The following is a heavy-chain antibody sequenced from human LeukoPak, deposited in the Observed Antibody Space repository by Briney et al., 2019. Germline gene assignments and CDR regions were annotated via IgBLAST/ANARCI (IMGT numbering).Heavy chain of an antibody. CDR3: ARDESNSGPAIYY. V-gene: IGHV3-23*01. CDR2: ISGSGGNI. Sequence: PGGSVSLLCVASGFPSSYYDVSWVRQAPGKGLEWVSSISGSGGNIHYADSVKGRFTSSRDNAKNSLSLQMNSLRAEDTAVYHCARDESNSGPAIYYWRQGILVTVSS. CDR1: GFPSSYYD. J-gene: IGHJ4*02. D-gene: IGHD2-21*02.